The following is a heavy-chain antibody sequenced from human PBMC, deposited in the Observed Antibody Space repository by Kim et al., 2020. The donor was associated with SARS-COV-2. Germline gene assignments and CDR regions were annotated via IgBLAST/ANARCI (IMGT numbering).Heavy chain of an antibody. J-gene: IGHJ3*01. D-gene: IGHD3-22*01. CDR2: ITWNSGTI. CDR3: AKLDPMEVSRGPFGV. CDR1: VLAFDDYA. Sequence: GGSLRLSCVASVLAFDDYAMHWVRQVPGKGLEWVAHITWNSGTIAYADSVKGRFTISRDNAKNSLYLQMNSLRLEDTAFYYCAKLDPMEVSRGPFGVWGQGTMVTVSS. V-gene: IGHV3-9*01.